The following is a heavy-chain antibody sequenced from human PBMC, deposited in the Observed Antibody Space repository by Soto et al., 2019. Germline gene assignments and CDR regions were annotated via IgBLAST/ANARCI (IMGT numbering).Heavy chain of an antibody. CDR1: GGSISSGGYY. V-gene: IGHV4-31*03. Sequence: QVQLQESGPGLVKPSQTLSLTCTVSGGSISSGGYYWSWIRQHPGKGLEWIGYIYYSGSTYYNPSLKSRVTILVDTSKNQFSQKLSSVTAADTAVYYCARGGRRSPGMDVWGQGTTVTVSS. CDR3: ARGGRRSPGMDV. J-gene: IGHJ6*02. CDR2: IYYSGST.